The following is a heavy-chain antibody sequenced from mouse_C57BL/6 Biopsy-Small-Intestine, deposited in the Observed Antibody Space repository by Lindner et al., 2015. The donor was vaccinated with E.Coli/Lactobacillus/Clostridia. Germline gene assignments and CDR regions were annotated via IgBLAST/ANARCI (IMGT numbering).Heavy chain of an antibody. CDR1: GYTFTSYA. V-gene: IGHV1-84*02. D-gene: IGHD1-1*01. CDR2: INAGNGNT. J-gene: IGHJ1*01. Sequence: SVKVSCKASGYTFTSYAMHWVRQAPGQRLEWMGWINAGNGNTKYSQKFQGRVTITRDTSASTAYMELSSLRSEDTAVYYCAREGGFGHSYYYYGMDVWGQGTTVTVSS. CDR3: AREGGFGHSYYYYGMDV.